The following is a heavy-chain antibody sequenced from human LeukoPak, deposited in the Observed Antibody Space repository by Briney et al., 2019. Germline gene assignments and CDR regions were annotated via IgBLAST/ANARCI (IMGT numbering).Heavy chain of an antibody. J-gene: IGHJ4*02. D-gene: IGHD3-22*01. CDR3: ARDRFPRYYYDSSGYGKFDY. CDR2: ISAYNGNT. V-gene: IGHV1-18*01. CDR1: GYTFTTYG. Sequence: ASVKVSCKASGYTFTTYGISWVRQAPGQGLEWMGWISAYNGNTNYAQKLQGRVTMTTDTSTSTAYMELRSLRSDDTAVYCCARDRFPRYYYDSSGYGKFDYWGQGTLVTVSS.